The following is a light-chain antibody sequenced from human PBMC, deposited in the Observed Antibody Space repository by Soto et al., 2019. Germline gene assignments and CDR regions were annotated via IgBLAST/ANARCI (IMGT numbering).Light chain of an antibody. V-gene: IGKV3-11*01. CDR2: DTS. J-gene: IGKJ4*01. CDR1: QSAGSY. Sequence: EIVLTQSPATLSLSPGEGATLSCRASQSAGSYLAWYQQKPGQAPRLLIYDTSNRATGIPARFSGSGSGTDFTLTISSREPEDFAVSYCQERSDSLTVGGGTKVEIK. CDR3: QERSDSLT.